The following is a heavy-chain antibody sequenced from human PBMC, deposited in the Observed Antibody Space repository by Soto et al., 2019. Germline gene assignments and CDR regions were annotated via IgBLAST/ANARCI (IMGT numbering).Heavy chain of an antibody. CDR3: ARLIGNSWLDS. D-gene: IGHD3-16*01. Sequence: GGSLRLSCAVSGFNFNGYSMNWVRQAPGKGLEWVSYISMSTTTTHYADSVKGRFTISRDNANNALYLEMDGLRAEDTAMYYCARLIGNSWLDSWGQGTLVTVSS. CDR2: ISMSTTTT. J-gene: IGHJ5*01. V-gene: IGHV3-48*01. CDR1: GFNFNGYS.